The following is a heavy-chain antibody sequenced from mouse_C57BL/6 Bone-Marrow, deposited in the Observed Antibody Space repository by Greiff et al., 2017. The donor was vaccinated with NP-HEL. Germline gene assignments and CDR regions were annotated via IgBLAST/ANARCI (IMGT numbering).Heavy chain of an antibody. CDR1: GYAFTNYL. CDR2: INPGSGGT. J-gene: IGHJ3*01. D-gene: IGHD2-1*01. CDR3: AREGNYVPEFAY. V-gene: IGHV1-54*01. Sequence: QVQLKESGAELVRPGTSVKVSCKASGYAFTNYLIEWVKQRPGQGLEWIGVINPGSGGTNYNEKFKGKATLTADKSSSTAYMQLSSLTSEDSAVYFCAREGNYVPEFAYWGQGTLVTVSA.